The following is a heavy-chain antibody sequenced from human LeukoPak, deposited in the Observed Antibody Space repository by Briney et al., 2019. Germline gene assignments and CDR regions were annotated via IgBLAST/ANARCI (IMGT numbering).Heavy chain of an antibody. CDR2: IYYSGST. CDR3: ARDFLSVGATNAFDI. V-gene: IGHV4-61*01. CDR1: GGSVSSGSYY. J-gene: IGHJ3*02. D-gene: IGHD1-26*01. Sequence: PSETLSLTCTVSGGSVSSGSYYWRWIRQPPGKGLEWIGYIYYSGSTNYNPSLKSRVTISVDTSKNQFSLKLSSVTAADTAVYYCARDFLSVGATNAFDIWGQGTMVTVSS.